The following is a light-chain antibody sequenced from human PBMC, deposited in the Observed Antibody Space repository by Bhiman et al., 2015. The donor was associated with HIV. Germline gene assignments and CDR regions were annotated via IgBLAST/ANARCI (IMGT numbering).Light chain of an antibody. V-gene: IGLV3-25*03. CDR2: KDS. CDR3: QSADNSGVVV. Sequence: SYELTQPPSVSVSPGQTASITCSGDTLGNRYASWYQQKAGQAPVLAIYKDSERPSGIPERFSGSNSGTTVTLIISGVQAEDEAEYFCQSADNSGVVVFGGGTKLSVL. J-gene: IGLJ2*01. CDR1: TLGNRY.